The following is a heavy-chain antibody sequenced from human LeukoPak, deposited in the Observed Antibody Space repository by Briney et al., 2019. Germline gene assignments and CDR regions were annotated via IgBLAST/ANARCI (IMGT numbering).Heavy chain of an antibody. Sequence: KPSETLSLTCTVSGGSISSYYWSWIRQPPGKGLEWIGYIYYSGSTNYNPSLKSRVTISVDTSKNQFSLKLSSVTAADTAVYYCARDRAGVPAAHDAFDIWGPGTMVTVSA. D-gene: IGHD2-2*01. V-gene: IGHV4-59*01. CDR2: IYYSGST. CDR3: ARDRAGVPAAHDAFDI. J-gene: IGHJ3*02. CDR1: GGSISSYY.